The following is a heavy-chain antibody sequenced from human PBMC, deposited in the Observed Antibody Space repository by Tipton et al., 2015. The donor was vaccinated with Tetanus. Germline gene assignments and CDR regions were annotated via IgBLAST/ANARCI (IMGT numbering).Heavy chain of an antibody. CDR2: ISGNGRRT. J-gene: IGHJ4*02. V-gene: IGHV3-23*01. CDR1: GFTFSGYA. Sequence: AGLVKPSETLSLTCAASGFTFSGYAMSWVRQAPGKGLEWVSMISGNGRRTIYADSVRGRFTTSRDSSDDMVYLQMNSLRAEDTAVYFCARGLTTYGSARYFDSWGLGTPVTVSS. D-gene: IGHD4-17*01. CDR3: ARGLTTYGSARYFDS.